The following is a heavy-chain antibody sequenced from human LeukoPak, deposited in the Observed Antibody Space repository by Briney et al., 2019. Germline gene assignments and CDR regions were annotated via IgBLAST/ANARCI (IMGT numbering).Heavy chain of an antibody. Sequence: SETLSLTCTVSGGSISNYFRSWIRQPAGKGLEWIGHIYSSGTTHYNPSLNNRFTISLDASTSQFSLHLISVTAADTAVYFCARAEGSGSGAYALDYWGQGILVTVSS. CDR1: GGSISNYF. V-gene: IGHV4-4*07. CDR2: IYSSGTT. CDR3: ARAEGSGSGAYALDY. J-gene: IGHJ4*02. D-gene: IGHD3-10*01.